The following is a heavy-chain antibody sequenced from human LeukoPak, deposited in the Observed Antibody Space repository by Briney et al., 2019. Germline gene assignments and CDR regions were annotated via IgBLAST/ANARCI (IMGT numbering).Heavy chain of an antibody. D-gene: IGHD6-19*01. CDR1: GGSVSGHY. Sequence: ASETLSLTCIVSGGSVSGHYWNWIRQPPGTGLEWIGYVYYSASTNYNPFLKGRVTISEDTSKNQFSLKLSSVTAANTAVYYCARAHTSGWYYSDSWGQGALVTVSS. CDR2: VYYSAST. CDR3: ARAHTSGWYYSDS. J-gene: IGHJ4*02. V-gene: IGHV4-59*02.